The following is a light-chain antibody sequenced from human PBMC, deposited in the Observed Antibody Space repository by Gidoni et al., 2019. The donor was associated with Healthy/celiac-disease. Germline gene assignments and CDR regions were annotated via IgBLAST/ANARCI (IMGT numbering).Light chain of an antibody. CDR2: ENN. CDR1: SSNIGNNY. J-gene: IGLJ2*01. Sequence: QSVLTQPPSVSAAPGQKVPIPCSGSSSNIGNNYVSWYQQLPGTAPKLLIYENNKRPSGVPDRFSGSKSGTSATLGITGLQTGDEADYYCGTWDSSLRAVVFGGGTKLTVL. V-gene: IGLV1-51*02. CDR3: GTWDSSLRAVV.